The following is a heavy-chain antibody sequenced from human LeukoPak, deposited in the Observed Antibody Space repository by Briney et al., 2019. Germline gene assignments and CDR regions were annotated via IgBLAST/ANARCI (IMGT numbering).Heavy chain of an antibody. CDR1: GFTFSSYS. V-gene: IGHV3-48*04. CDR3: ARVVVGYYDSSGYYTPSDY. J-gene: IGHJ4*02. Sequence: GGSLRLSCAASGFTFSSYSMNWVRQAPGKGLEWVSYISSSSSTIYYADSVKGRFTISRDNAKDSLYLQMNSLRAEDTAVYYCARVVVGYYDSSGYYTPSDYWGQGTLVTVSS. D-gene: IGHD3-22*01. CDR2: ISSSSSTI.